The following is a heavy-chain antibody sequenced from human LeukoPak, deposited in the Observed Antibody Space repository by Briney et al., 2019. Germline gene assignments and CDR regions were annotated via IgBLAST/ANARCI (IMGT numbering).Heavy chain of an antibody. D-gene: IGHD5-18*01. CDR3: ARGASGYSYG. J-gene: IGHJ4*02. V-gene: IGHV4-34*01. Sequence: SETLSLTCAVYGGSLSGYYWSWIRQPPGKGLEWIGEINHSGSTNYNPSLKSRVTISIDTSKNQFSLNLSSVTAADTAVYYCARGASGYSYGWGQGTLVTVSS. CDR1: GGSLSGYY. CDR2: INHSGST.